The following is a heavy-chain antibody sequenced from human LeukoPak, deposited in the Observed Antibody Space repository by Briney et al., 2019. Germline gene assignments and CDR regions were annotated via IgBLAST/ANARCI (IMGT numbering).Heavy chain of an antibody. D-gene: IGHD3-10*01. V-gene: IGHV3-23*01. J-gene: IGHJ6*02. CDR3: ATTPGAYYYYHMDV. Sequence: PGGSLRLSCAASGFTFSTYFMTWVRQAPGKGLEWVSAILGSGGGTYYTDSVKGRFTISRDNSKSTLYLQMNSLRAEDTAVYYCATTPGAYYYYHMDVWGQGTTVTVSS. CDR2: ILGSGGGT. CDR1: GFTFSTYF.